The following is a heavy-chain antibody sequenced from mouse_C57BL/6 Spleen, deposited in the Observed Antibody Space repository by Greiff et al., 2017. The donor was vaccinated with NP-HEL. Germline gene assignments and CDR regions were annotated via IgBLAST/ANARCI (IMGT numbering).Heavy chain of an antibody. J-gene: IGHJ3*01. D-gene: IGHD2-4*01. CDR2: IWSGEST. CDR1: GFSLTSYG. CDR3: ACDDYSFAY. Sequence: VQLQQSGPGLVQPSQSLSITCTVSGFSLTSYGVHWVRQSPGKGLEWLGVIWSGESTDYNAAFISRLSISKDNSKRQVFFKMNSLQADDTAIYYCACDDYSFAYWGQGTLVTVSA. V-gene: IGHV2-2*01.